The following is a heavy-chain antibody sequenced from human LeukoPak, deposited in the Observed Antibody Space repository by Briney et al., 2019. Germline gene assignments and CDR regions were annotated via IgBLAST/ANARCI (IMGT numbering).Heavy chain of an antibody. CDR3: ARLRPSLWFDP. CDR1: GGSFSSYY. Sequence: PSETLSLTCTVSGGSFSSYYWSWIRQSPGKGLEWIGFIYFTGTTTYNPSLKSRVAMSLDTSKTQFSLMLGSVTAADTAVYFCARLRPSLWFDPWGQGTLVTVSS. D-gene: IGHD6-25*01. J-gene: IGHJ5*02. V-gene: IGHV4-59*01. CDR2: IYFTGTT.